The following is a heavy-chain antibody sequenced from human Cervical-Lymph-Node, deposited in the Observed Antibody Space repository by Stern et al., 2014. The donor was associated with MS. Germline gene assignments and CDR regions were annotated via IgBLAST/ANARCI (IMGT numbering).Heavy chain of an antibody. Sequence: QVQLVQSGADLKKPGSSVRVSCKASGYTFTDYYIHWVRQVPGQGLEWMGRINPNPKTGGTNHPPKFQGRLLMTGDTSTSTAYMELRGLTSDDTAVYFCARGGFYYDGSGGWLDPWGQGTLVTVSS. D-gene: IGHD3-22*01. V-gene: IGHV1-2*06. CDR3: ARGGFYYDGSGGWLDP. J-gene: IGHJ5*02. CDR2: INPNPKTGGT. CDR1: GYTFTDYY.